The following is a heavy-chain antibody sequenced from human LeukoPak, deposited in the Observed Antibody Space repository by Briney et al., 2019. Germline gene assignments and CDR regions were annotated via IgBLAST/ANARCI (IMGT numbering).Heavy chain of an antibody. D-gene: IGHD3-22*01. Sequence: PGGSLRLSCAASGFIFSDYYMGWIRQAPGRGLEWVSYITDNGIKIYYTDSVKGRFTMSRDNAKMSLYLQMNSLRAEDTAVYYCARAKFDSSGYYYRGFDIWGQGTMVTVSS. CDR1: GFIFSDYY. V-gene: IGHV3-11*04. CDR2: ITDNGIKI. CDR3: ARAKFDSSGYYYRGFDI. J-gene: IGHJ3*02.